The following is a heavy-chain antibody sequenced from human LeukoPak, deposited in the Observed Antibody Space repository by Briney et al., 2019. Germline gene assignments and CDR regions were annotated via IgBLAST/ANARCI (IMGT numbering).Heavy chain of an antibody. CDR3: ARHKIPDDYYSCFDY. D-gene: IGHD3-22*01. CDR1: GGSLSSYF. Sequence: SETLSLTCTVSGGSLSSYFWSWIRQPPGKGLEWLGYIYYSGSTNYNPSLKSRVTMSVDTAKNQFSLKLTSVTAADTAVYYCARHKIPDDYYSCFDYWGQGTLVTVSS. V-gene: IGHV4-59*08. J-gene: IGHJ4*02. CDR2: IYYSGST.